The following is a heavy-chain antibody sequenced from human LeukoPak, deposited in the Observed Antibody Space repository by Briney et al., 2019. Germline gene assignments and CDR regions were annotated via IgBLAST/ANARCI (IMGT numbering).Heavy chain of an antibody. J-gene: IGHJ4*02. CDR2: IYHSGST. Sequence: PSGTLSLTCAVSGGSISSSNWWSWVRQPPGKGLEWIGEIYHSGSTNYNPSLKSRVTISVDKSKNQFSLKLSSVTAADTAVYYCARDGGLGYCSSTSCSYFDYWGQGTLVTVSS. CDR3: ARDGGLGYCSSTSCSYFDY. V-gene: IGHV4-4*02. CDR1: GGSISSSNW. D-gene: IGHD2-2*01.